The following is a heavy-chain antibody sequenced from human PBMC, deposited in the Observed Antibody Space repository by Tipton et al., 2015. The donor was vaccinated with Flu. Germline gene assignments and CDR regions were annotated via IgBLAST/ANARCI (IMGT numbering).Heavy chain of an antibody. D-gene: IGHD3-22*01. V-gene: IGHV3-23*01. CDR3: AKDRPNYYHSSGHYYQRGGDS. J-gene: IGHJ4*02. Sequence: CAASGFTFSNYAMSWVRQAPGSGLEWVSPITSNGGDTYYVDSVKGRFTISRDNSKDTLYLQMNSLRGDDSALYYCAKDRPNYYHSSGHYYQRGGDSWGQGTLVTVSS. CDR1: GFTFSNYA. CDR2: ITSNGGDT.